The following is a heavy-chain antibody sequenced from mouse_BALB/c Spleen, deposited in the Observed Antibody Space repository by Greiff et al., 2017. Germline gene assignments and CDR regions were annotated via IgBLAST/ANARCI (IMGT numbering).Heavy chain of an antibody. V-gene: IGHV2-9*02. D-gene: IGHD2-2*01. CDR1: GFSLTSYG. CDR3: ASNGYDDGTWFAY. CDR2: IWAGGST. Sequence: VKLVESGPGLVAPSQSLSITCTVSGFSLTSYGVHWVRQPPGKGLEWLGVIWAGGSTNYNSALMSRLSISKDNSKSQVFLKMNSLQTDDTAMYYCASNGYDDGTWFAYWGQGTLVTVSA. J-gene: IGHJ3*01.